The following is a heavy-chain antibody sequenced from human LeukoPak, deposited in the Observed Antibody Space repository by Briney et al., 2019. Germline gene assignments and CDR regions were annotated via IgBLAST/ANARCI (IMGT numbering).Heavy chain of an antibody. V-gene: IGHV3-11*04. D-gene: IGHD3-22*01. CDR2: ISSSGSTI. Sequence: NAGGSLRLSCAASGFTFSDYYMSWIRQAPGKGLEWVPYISSSGSTIYYADSVKGRFTISRDNAKNSLYLQMNSLRAEDTAVYYCARGGYYDSSGYFGFDYWGQGTLVTVSS. CDR1: GFTFSDYY. J-gene: IGHJ4*02. CDR3: ARGGYYDSSGYFGFDY.